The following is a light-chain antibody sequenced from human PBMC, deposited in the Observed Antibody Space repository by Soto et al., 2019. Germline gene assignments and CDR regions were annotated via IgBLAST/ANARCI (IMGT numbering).Light chain of an antibody. CDR3: LQDYSCPLT. J-gene: IGKJ2*01. CDR2: PES. CDR1: QGIRND. Sequence: AIQMTQSPSSLSASVGDRVTITCRASQGIRNDLGWYQQKPGKAPKLLIYPESSLQSGVPSRFSGSGTGTDFTLSISSLQPEDFATYDCLQDYSCPLTFGQGTKLEIK. V-gene: IGKV1-6*02.